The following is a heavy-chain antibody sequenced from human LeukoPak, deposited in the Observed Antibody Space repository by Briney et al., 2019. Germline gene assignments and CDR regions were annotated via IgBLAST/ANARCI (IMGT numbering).Heavy chain of an antibody. CDR1: GGTFSSYA. Sequence: SVKVSCKASGGTFSSYAISWVRQAPEQGLEWVGGIIPIFGTANYAQKFQGRVTITADESTSTAYMELSSLRSEDTAVYYCATAGVVVVPAASVLLDYWGQGTLVNVSS. CDR3: ATAGVVVVPAASVLLDY. CDR2: IIPIFGTA. V-gene: IGHV1-69*13. J-gene: IGHJ4*02. D-gene: IGHD2-2*01.